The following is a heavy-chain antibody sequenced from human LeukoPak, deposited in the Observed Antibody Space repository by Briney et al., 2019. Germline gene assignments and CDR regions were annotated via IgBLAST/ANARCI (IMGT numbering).Heavy chain of an antibody. CDR2: IYNDGST. CDR3: ARLIKWELPGVDY. D-gene: IGHD1-26*01. Sequence: PGGSLRLSCAASGFTVSSNFMSWVRQAPGKGLEWVSVIYNDGSTYYADSVKGRFTISRDNSKNTLYLQMNSLRAEDTAVYYCARLIKWELPGVDYWGQGTLVTVSS. CDR1: GFTVSSNF. V-gene: IGHV3-66*01. J-gene: IGHJ4*02.